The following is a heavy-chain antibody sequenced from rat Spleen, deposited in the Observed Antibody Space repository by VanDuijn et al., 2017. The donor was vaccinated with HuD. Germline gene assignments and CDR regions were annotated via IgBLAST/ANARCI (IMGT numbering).Heavy chain of an antibody. CDR1: GFTFSDYA. V-gene: IGHV5S23*01. D-gene: IGHD1-2*01. CDR2: ISTGGGNT. Sequence: EVQLVESGGGLVQPGNSLKLSCAASGFTFSDYAMAWVRQSPKKGLEWVATISTGGGNTYYRDSVKGRFTISRDNAKSTLYLQMDSLRSEDTATYYCARQTDSSYIPYWYFDFWGPGTMVTVSS. CDR3: ARQTDSSYIPYWYFDF. J-gene: IGHJ1*01.